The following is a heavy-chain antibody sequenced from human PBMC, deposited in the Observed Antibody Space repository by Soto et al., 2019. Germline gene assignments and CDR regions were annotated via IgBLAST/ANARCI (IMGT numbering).Heavy chain of an antibody. CDR2: IYYSGST. J-gene: IGHJ4*02. CDR3: ARSPSGYPRGERFDY. CDR1: GGSISSYY. Sequence: SETLCLTCTVSGGSISSYYWSWIRQPPGKGLEWIGYIYYSGSTNYNPSLKSRVTISVDTSKNQFSLKLSSVTAADTAVYYCARSPSGYPRGERFDYWGQGTLVTVSS. D-gene: IGHD3-22*01. V-gene: IGHV4-59*01.